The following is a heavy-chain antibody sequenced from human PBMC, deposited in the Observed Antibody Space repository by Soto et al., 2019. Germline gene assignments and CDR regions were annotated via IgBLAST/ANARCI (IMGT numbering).Heavy chain of an antibody. Sequence: EVQLLESGGGLVQPEGSLRLSCAASGFTFSSYALSWVRQAPGKGLEWASAISSSGAGTYYADSVKGRFTISRDNSKNTLFLQMNSLRAEDTAVYYCAKDKGCSTTTCHWNAFDIWGQGTMVTVSS. CDR1: GFTFSSYA. V-gene: IGHV3-23*01. CDR3: AKDKGCSTTTCHWNAFDI. CDR2: ISSSGAGT. J-gene: IGHJ3*02. D-gene: IGHD2-2*01.